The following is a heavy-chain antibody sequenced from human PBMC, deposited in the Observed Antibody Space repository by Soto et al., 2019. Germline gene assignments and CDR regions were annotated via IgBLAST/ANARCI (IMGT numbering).Heavy chain of an antibody. D-gene: IGHD2-15*01. CDR3: AKGSGYLDY. CDR2: ISYDGSNK. J-gene: IGHJ4*02. V-gene: IGHV3-30*18. Sequence: QVQLVESGGGVVQPGRSLRLSCAASGFTFSSYGMHWVRQAPGKGLELVAVISYDGSNKYYADSVKGRFTISRDNSKNTLYLQMNSLRAEDTAVYYCAKGSGYLDYWGQGTLVTVSS. CDR1: GFTFSSYG.